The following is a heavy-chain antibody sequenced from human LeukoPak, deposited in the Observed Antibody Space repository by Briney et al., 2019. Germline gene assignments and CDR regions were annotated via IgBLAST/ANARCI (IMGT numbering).Heavy chain of an antibody. V-gene: IGHV3-7*04. CDR2: IDQDGSEK. CDR1: GFTFNPHW. J-gene: IGHJ4*02. D-gene: IGHD3-10*01. Sequence: PGGSLRLSCGASGFTFNPHWMSWVRQAPGRGLEWVANIDQDGSEKYYVDSVKGRFTISRDNAKNSLYLQMNSLRAEDTAVYYCAREHYGYGDNWGQGTLVTVSS. CDR3: AREHYGYGDN.